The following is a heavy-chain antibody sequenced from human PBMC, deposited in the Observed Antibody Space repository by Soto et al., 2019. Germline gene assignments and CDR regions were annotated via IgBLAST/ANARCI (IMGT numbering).Heavy chain of an antibody. J-gene: IGHJ6*02. Sequence: QVQLQESGPGLVKPSETLSLTCTVSGGSVSSATYYWNSIRQPPGKGLEWIGSVYYSGTPNYNPSLKSRVTISMDTSYNRLSLKLRSVTAADTAVYYCARDLYLRTGPWGMDVWGQGTTVTVSS. CDR2: VYYSGTP. V-gene: IGHV4-61*01. CDR1: GGSVSSATYY. D-gene: IGHD3-9*01. CDR3: ARDLYLRTGPWGMDV.